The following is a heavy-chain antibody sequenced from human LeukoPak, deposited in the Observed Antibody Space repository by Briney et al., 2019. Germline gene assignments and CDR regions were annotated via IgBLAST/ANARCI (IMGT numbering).Heavy chain of an antibody. CDR1: GFTFSSYW. Sequence: PGGSLRLSCAASGFTFSSYWMSWVRQAPGKGLEWVANIKQDGSEKYYVGSVKGRFTISRDNAKNSLYLQMNSLRAEDTAVYYCARGMVRGVIEYYYYYMDVWGKGTTVTVSS. CDR3: ARGMVRGVIEYYYYYMDV. CDR2: IKQDGSEK. V-gene: IGHV3-7*01. J-gene: IGHJ6*03. D-gene: IGHD3-10*01.